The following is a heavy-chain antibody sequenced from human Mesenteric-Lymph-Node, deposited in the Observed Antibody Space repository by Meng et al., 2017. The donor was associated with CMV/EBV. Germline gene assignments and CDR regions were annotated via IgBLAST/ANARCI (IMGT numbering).Heavy chain of an antibody. Sequence: GESLKISCAASGFTFSSYWMHWVRQVPGKGMMWVSRLTNDGRTIYADSVKGRFTISRDDATSTLYLQMNSLRAEDTAVYYCARDGSYNFDYWGQGTLVTVSS. CDR3: ARDGSYNFDY. V-gene: IGHV3-74*01. D-gene: IGHD1-26*01. CDR1: GFTFSSYW. J-gene: IGHJ4*02. CDR2: LTNDGRT.